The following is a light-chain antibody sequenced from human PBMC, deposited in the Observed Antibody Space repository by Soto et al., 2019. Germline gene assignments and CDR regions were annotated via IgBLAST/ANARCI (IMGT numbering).Light chain of an antibody. J-gene: IGLJ1*01. CDR1: SSNIGAGYD. V-gene: IGLV1-40*01. Sequence: QPVLTQPPSVSGAPGQRVIISCTGSSSNIGAGYDVHWYQQLPGTAPKLLIYGNSNRPSGVPDRFSGSKSGTSASLAITGLQAEDEADYYCQSYDSSLSGYVFGTGTKLTVL. CDR2: GNS. CDR3: QSYDSSLSGYV.